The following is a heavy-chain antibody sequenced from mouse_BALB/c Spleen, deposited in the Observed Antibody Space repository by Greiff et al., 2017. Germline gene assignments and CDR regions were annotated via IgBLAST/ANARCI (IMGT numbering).Heavy chain of an antibody. CDR3: ASGAMDY. V-gene: IGHV1-55*01. J-gene: IGHJ4*01. CDR2: IYPGSGST. CDR1: GYNFTSYW. Sequence: QVQLQQPGAELVKPGTSVKLSCKASGYNFTSYWINWVKLRPGQGLEWIGDIYPGSGSTNYNEKFKSKATLTVDTSSSTAYMQLSSLASEDSALYYCASGAMDYWGQGTSVTVSS.